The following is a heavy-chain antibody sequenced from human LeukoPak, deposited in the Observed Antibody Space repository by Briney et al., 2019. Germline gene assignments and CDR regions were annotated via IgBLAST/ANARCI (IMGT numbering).Heavy chain of an antibody. CDR2: ISGSGGST. Sequence: GGSLRLSCAASGFTFSSYAMSWVRQAPGKGLEWVSAISGSGGSTYYADSVKGRFTISRDNSKNTLYLQMNSLRAEDTAVYYCAKQPSYYYGSGSYYWFDPWGQGTLVTVPS. CDR3: AKQPSYYYGSGSYYWFDP. CDR1: GFTFSSYA. J-gene: IGHJ5*02. V-gene: IGHV3-23*01. D-gene: IGHD3-10*01.